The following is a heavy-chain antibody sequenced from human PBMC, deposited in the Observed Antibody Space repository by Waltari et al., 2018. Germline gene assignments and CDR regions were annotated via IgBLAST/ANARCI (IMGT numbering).Heavy chain of an antibody. V-gene: IGHV3-30*18. D-gene: IGHD6-19*01. Sequence: QVQLVESGGGVVQPGRSLRLSCAASGFTFSSYGMHWVRQAPGQGLEWVAVISYDGSNKYYADSVKGRFTISRDNSKNTLYLQMNSLRAEDTAVYYCAKDIGWPEKGDYYYYYYMDVWGKGTTVTISS. CDR3: AKDIGWPEKGDYYYYYYMDV. J-gene: IGHJ6*03. CDR1: GFTFSSYG. CDR2: ISYDGSNK.